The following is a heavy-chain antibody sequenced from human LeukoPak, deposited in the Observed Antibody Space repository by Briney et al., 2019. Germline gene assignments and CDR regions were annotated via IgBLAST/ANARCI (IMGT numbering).Heavy chain of an antibody. D-gene: IGHD5-18*01. Sequence: SETLSLTCTVSGGSISSYYWSWIRQPPGKGLEWIGSIYYSGTTYYNPSLKSRVTISVDTSKNQFSLKLSSVTAADTAVYYCASSSGYSYGYLYWGQGTLVTVSS. CDR2: IYYSGTT. V-gene: IGHV4-59*05. CDR3: ASSSGYSYGYLY. CDR1: GGSISSYY. J-gene: IGHJ4*02.